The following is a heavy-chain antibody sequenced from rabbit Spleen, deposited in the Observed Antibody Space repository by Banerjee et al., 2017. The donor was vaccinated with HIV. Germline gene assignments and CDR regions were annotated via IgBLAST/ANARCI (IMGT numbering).Heavy chain of an antibody. V-gene: IGHV1S45*01. D-gene: IGHD2-1*01. Sequence: QEQLVESGGDLVKPGASLTLTCTASGFSFSFSDYMCWVRQPPGKGPEWIACIGAGVSSTTYYATWAKGRFTISKTSSTTVTLQMTSLTAADTATYFCARYGVTYFGLWGQGTLVTVS. CDR1: GFSFSFSDY. CDR3: ARYGVTYFGL. CDR2: IGAGVSSTT. J-gene: IGHJ4*01.